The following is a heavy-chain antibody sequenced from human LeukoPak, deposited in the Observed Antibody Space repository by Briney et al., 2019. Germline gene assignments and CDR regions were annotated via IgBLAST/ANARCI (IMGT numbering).Heavy chain of an antibody. CDR3: ARRGSYCSFFDY. Sequence: SETLSLMCSVSGRSISSSSYYWGWVRRPRGRGLEWIGSIYYSGSTYYNPSLKSQVTISVDTSKNQFSLKLSSVTAADTAVYYCARRGSYCSFFDYWGQGTLVTVSS. D-gene: IGHD1-26*01. CDR1: GRSISSSSYY. V-gene: IGHV4-39*07. CDR2: IYYSGST. J-gene: IGHJ4*02.